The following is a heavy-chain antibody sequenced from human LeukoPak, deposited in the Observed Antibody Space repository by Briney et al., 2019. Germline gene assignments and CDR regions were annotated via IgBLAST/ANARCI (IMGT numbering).Heavy chain of an antibody. V-gene: IGHV3-23*01. J-gene: IGHJ6*03. Sequence: PGCSLRLSCAASGFAFSTYAMNWVRQAPGRGLEWVSGFSGSGGTTYYADSVKGRFTIPRDNSKNTLYLQMNSLRAEDTAVYYCANGNRCTSPNCLGYYYFYMDVWGKGTTVTVSS. CDR3: ANGNRCTSPNCLGYYYFYMDV. CDR1: GFAFSTYA. CDR2: FSGSGGTT. D-gene: IGHD2-8*01.